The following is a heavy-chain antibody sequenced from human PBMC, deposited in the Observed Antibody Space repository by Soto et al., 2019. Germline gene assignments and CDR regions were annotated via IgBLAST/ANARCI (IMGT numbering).Heavy chain of an antibody. CDR1: GDSVSNNSVA. D-gene: IGHD3-10*01. V-gene: IGHV6-1*01. CDR3: ARTLRGRGVKYFDD. J-gene: IGHJ4*02. Sequence: SQTLSLTCAISGDSVSNNSVAWNWVRQSPSRGLEWLGRSYYRSKWHYDYAPSVRSRITINPDTSKNHFSLQLNSVSPEDAAVYYCARTLRGRGVKYFDDWGQGTLVTVSS. CDR2: SYYRSKWHY.